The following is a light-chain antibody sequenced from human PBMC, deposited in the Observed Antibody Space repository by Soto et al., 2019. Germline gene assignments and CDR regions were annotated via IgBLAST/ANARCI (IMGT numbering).Light chain of an antibody. CDR1: SSDVGGYNY. CDR2: EVS. J-gene: IGLJ2*01. V-gene: IGLV2-14*01. Sequence: QSALTQPASVSRSPGQSVTISCTGTSSDVGGYNYVSWYQQHPGKAPKLMIYEVSNRPSGVSNRFSGSKSGNTASLTISGLQAEDEADYYCSSYTSSSTSFGGGTKVTVL. CDR3: SSYTSSSTS.